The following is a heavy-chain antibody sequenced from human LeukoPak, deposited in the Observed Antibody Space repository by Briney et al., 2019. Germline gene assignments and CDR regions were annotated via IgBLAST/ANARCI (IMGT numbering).Heavy chain of an antibody. J-gene: IGHJ4*02. CDR3: AREPPFRDITGTFDS. V-gene: IGHV3-48*03. CDR1: GFTSSSYD. D-gene: IGHD1-7*01. CDR2: IGDSGSTI. Sequence: GSLRLSCAASGFTSSSYDRNWVRQGPGKGLEWLSYIGDSGSTIYYADSVKGRFTISRDNAKNSLYLQMNSLRAEDTAVYYCAREPPFRDITGTFDSWGQGTLVTVSS.